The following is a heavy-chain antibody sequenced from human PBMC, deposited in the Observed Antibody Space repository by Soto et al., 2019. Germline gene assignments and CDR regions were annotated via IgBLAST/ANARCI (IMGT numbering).Heavy chain of an antibody. CDR2: IGSAGDP. D-gene: IGHD3-10*01. CDR1: GFTFSSSD. J-gene: IGHJ4*01. Sequence: LRLSCAASGFTFSSSDMHWVRQATGKGLEWVSGIGSAGDPYYAGSVKGRFTMSRDNAKNSLYLQMDSLRAEDTAVYYCARDSGYGSGASVNHYLDYWGHGTLVTVSS. V-gene: IGHV3-13*05. CDR3: ARDSGYGSGASVNHYLDY.